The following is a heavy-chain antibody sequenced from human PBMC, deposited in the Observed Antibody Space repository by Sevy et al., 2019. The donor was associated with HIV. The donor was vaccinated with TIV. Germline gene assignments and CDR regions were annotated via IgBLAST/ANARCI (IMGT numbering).Heavy chain of an antibody. CDR3: ASFIIGYCSGGSCHDYYYYGMDV. CDR2: ISSSSSYI. V-gene: IGHV3-21*01. J-gene: IGHJ6*02. CDR1: GFTFSSYS. D-gene: IGHD2-15*01. Sequence: GGSLRLSCAASGFTFSSYSMNWVRQAPGKGLEWVSSISSSSSYIYYADSVKGRFTISRDNAKKSLYLQMNSLRAEDTAVYYCASFIIGYCSGGSCHDYYYYGMDVWGQGTTVTVSS.